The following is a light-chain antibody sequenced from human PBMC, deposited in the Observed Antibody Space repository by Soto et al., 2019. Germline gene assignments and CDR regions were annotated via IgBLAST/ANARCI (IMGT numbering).Light chain of an antibody. J-gene: IGKJ2*01. V-gene: IGKV3-20*01. CDR3: QQYGSSFRYT. CDR1: QSVNGNY. Sequence: EIVLTQSPGTLSLSPGERATLSCRASQSVNGNYLTWYQQKPGQAPRLLIYGASTRATGTPDRFSGSGSGTVFTLTISRLEPEDFAVYYCQQYGSSFRYTFGQGIKLEIK. CDR2: GAS.